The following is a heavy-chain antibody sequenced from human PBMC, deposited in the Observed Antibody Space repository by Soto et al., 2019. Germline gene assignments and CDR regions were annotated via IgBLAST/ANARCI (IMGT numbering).Heavy chain of an antibody. V-gene: IGHV4-39*01. CDR3: ARHWLLPVAGYYFDF. Sequence: PSETLSLTCTVSGGSISSINYYWGWIRQPPWKGLEWIGSIYYSWTTYYNPSLRSRVTISEDTSKNQFSLKVGSATAADTAVYYCARHWLLPVAGYYFDFWSQGTLVTVSS. CDR1: GGSISSINYY. CDR2: IYYSWTT. J-gene: IGHJ4*02. D-gene: IGHD6-19*01.